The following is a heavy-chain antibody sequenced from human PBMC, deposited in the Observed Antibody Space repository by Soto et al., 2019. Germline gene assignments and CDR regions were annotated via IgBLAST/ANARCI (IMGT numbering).Heavy chain of an antibody. J-gene: IGHJ5*02. V-gene: IGHV3-11*01. D-gene: IGHD2-2*01. CDR1: GFTFSDYY. CDR3: ARGMEKYQLPTNWFDP. Sequence: KTGGSLRLSCAASGFTFSDYYMSWIRQAPGKGLEWVSYISSSGSTIYYADSVKGRFTISRDNAKSSLYLQMNSLRAEDTAVYYCARGMEKYQLPTNWFDPWGQGTLVTVSS. CDR2: ISSSGSTI.